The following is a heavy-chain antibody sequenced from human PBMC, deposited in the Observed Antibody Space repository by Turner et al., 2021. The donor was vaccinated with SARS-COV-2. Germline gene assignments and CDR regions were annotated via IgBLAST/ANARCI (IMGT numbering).Heavy chain of an antibody. V-gene: IGHV3-7*03. CDR2: IKGDGSVK. J-gene: IGHJ1*01. Sequence: EVHLKESGGNLSRRGGSLSLPVPASESPFSNYWMSWVRQAPGKGLEWVANIKGDGSVKYYVDSVEGRFTISRDNANNSLFLQMNGLRAEDTAVYYCARDPDDSTTTTPWGQGTLVTVSS. CDR1: ESPFSNYW. D-gene: IGHD4-17*01. CDR3: ARDPDDSTTTTP.